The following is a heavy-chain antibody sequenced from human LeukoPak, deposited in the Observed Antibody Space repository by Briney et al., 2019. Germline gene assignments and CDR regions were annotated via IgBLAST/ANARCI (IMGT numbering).Heavy chain of an antibody. CDR2: IYYSGST. V-gene: IGHV4-59*01. Sequence: SETLSLTCTVSGGSISSYYWSWIRQPPGKGLEWIWYIYYSGSTNYNPSLKSRVTISVDTSKNQFSLKLSSVTAADTAVYYCARGEQQLGLDYWGQGTLVTVSS. CDR3: ARGEQQLGLDY. J-gene: IGHJ4*02. CDR1: GGSISSYY. D-gene: IGHD6-13*01.